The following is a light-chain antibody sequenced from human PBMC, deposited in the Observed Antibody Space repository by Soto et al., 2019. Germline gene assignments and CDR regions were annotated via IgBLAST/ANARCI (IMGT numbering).Light chain of an antibody. J-gene: IGLJ1*01. Sequence: QSVLTQPASVSGSPGQSITISCTGTSSDVGSYNLVSWYQQHPGKAPKLMIYDVSKRPSGVSNRFSGSKSGNTASLTISGLQAEDEADYYCSSYTSSSTLNVFGTGTKVTVL. V-gene: IGLV2-14*02. CDR2: DVS. CDR1: SSDVGSYNL. CDR3: SSYTSSSTLNV.